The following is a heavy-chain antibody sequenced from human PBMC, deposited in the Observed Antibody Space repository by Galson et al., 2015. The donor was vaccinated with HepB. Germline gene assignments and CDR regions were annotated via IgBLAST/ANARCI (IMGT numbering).Heavy chain of an antibody. CDR2: INPNSGAT. D-gene: IGHD2-21*02. CDR1: GYTFTGYY. CDR3: ATCGGGCYLGPGDAFDI. Sequence: SVKVSCKASGYTFTGYYIHWVRQAPGQGLDWMGWINPNSGATNYAQKFQGRVTMTRDTSISTAYMELSRLRSGDTAVYYCATCGGGCYLGPGDAFDIWGQGTMVTVSS. J-gene: IGHJ3*02. V-gene: IGHV1-2*02.